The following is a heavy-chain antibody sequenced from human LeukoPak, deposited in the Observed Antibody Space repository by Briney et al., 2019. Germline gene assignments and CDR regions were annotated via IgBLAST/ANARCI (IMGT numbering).Heavy chain of an antibody. J-gene: IGHJ4*02. V-gene: IGHV3-53*01. CDR3: AKDKEWLPPFDY. CDR2: IYSGGST. D-gene: IGHD3-3*01. CDR1: GFTVSSNY. Sequence: PGGSLRLSCAASGFTVSSNYMSWVRQAPGKGLEWVSVIYSGGSTYYADSVKGRFTISRDNSKNTLYLQMNSLRAEDTAVYYCAKDKEWLPPFDYWGQGTLVTVSS.